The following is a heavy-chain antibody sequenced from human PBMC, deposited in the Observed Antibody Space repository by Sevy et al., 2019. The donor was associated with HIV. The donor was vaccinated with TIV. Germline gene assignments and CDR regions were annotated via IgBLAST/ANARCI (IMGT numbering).Heavy chain of an antibody. CDR1: GFTFSSYA. D-gene: IGHD2-15*01. Sequence: GGSLRLSCAASGFTFSSYAMTWVRQTPGKGLEWVSIIGASGSDTYYPASVKGRFTISRDNSKNTLYLQMTSLRVEDTAVYYCARGGKWFSGGCYYDSWGQGTLVTVSS. CDR2: IGASGSDT. J-gene: IGHJ4*02. V-gene: IGHV3-23*01. CDR3: ARGGKWFSGGCYYDS.